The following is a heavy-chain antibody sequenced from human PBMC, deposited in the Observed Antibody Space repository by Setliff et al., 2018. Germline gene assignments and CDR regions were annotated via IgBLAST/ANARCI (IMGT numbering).Heavy chain of an antibody. CDR3: ARDQGSYGYRAFDS. CDR2: ISSGGGAV. Sequence: GESLKISCVASGFTFSNYEFNWVRQAPGKGLEWISYISSGGGAVKYADSVKGRFTISRDNAKSSLYLQMNSLRAEDTAVYYCARDQGSYGYRAFDSWGQGALVTVSS. V-gene: IGHV3-48*03. J-gene: IGHJ4*02. D-gene: IGHD3-16*01. CDR1: GFTFSNYE.